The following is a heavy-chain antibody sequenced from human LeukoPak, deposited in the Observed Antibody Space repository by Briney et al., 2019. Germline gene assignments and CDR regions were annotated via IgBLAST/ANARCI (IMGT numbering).Heavy chain of an antibody. D-gene: IGHD5-24*01. CDR1: GYTFTSKG. J-gene: IGHJ4*02. Sequence: ASVKVSCKSSGYTFTSKGVSWVRQAPREGLEWMGWISASSGNTNYAQKFQGRVTMTTDTSSSTVYMELRSLRSDDTALYYCARDNNYRFDYWGQGTLVTVPS. CDR2: ISASSGNT. V-gene: IGHV1-18*01. CDR3: ARDNNYRFDY.